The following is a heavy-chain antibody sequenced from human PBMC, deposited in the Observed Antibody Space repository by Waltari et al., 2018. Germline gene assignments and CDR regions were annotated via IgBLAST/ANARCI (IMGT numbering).Heavy chain of an antibody. D-gene: IGHD6-13*01. CDR3: ARTSRAAADDAFDI. V-gene: IGHV4-34*01. Sequence: QVQLQQWGAGLLKPSETLSLTCAVYGGSFIGYYWSWIRQPPGKGLEWMGEINHSGSTNYSPALKSRVTISGDTSKNQFSLKLSSVTAADTAVYYCARTSRAAADDAFDIWGQGTMVTVSS. J-gene: IGHJ3*02. CDR1: GGSFIGYY. CDR2: INHSGST.